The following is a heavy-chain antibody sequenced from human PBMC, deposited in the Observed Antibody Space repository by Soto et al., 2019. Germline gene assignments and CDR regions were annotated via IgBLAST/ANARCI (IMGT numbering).Heavy chain of an antibody. J-gene: IGHJ5*02. CDR2: IYYSGST. V-gene: IGHV4-31*03. CDR1: VGSISSGGYY. D-gene: IGHD3-3*01. CDR3: ARASTATYYEPFDP. Sequence: QVQLQESGPGLVKPSQTLSLTCTVSVGSISSGGYYWRWIRQHPGKGLEWIGYIYYSGSTYYNPSLKSRVTISVDTSKNQFSLKLSSVTAADTAVYYCARASTATYYEPFDPWGQGTLVTVSS.